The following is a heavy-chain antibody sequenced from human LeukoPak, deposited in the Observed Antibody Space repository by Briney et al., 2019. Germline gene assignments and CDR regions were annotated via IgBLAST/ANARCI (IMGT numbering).Heavy chain of an antibody. CDR1: GFTFSTYA. D-gene: IGHD5-12*01. J-gene: IGHJ4*02. CDR3: AKEEGDSSLDY. Sequence: PGGSLRLSCAASGFTFSTYAMAWVRQAPGKGLEWVSTISGNGGYIKSADSVKGRFTISRDNSKNTLYLQMNSLRADDTAVYFCAKEEGDSSLDYWGQGTLVTVSS. V-gene: IGHV3-23*01. CDR2: ISGNGGYI.